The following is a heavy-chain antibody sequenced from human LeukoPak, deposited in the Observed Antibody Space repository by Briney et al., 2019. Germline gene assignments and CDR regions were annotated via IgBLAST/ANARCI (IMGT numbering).Heavy chain of an antibody. CDR2: INAGNDKT. D-gene: IGHD2-15*01. V-gene: IGHV1-3*01. CDR3: ARDLGYCTGGTCYPNWFDP. J-gene: IGHJ5*02. Sequence: ASVKVSCKASGYTFTSYAMHWVRQAPGQRLEWMGWINAGNDKTKYSQKFQGRVTITRDTSASTAYMELNSLRSEDTAVYYCARDLGYCTGGTCYPNWFDPWGQGTLVTVSS. CDR1: GYTFTSYA.